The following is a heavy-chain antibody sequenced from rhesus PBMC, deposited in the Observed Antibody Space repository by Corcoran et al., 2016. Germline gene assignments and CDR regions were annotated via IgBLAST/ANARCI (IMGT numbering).Heavy chain of an antibody. CDR1: GYSISSNY. CDR2: IYGSSGST. J-gene: IGHJ4*01. V-gene: IGHV4-147*01. D-gene: IGHD6-25*01. CDR3: ARGDSGTWIPFDY. Sequence: QVQLQESGPGLVKPSETLSLTCAVSGYSISSNYWSWIRQPPGKGLEWIGYIYGSSGSTYYNPSLKSRVTIATDTSKNQFALKLSSVTAADTAVYYCARGDSGTWIPFDYWGQGVLVTVSS.